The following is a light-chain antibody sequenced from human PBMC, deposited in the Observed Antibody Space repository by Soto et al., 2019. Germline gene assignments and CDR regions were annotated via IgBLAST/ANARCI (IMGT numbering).Light chain of an antibody. CDR3: QHYHNLWT. V-gene: IGKV3-15*01. CDR2: GTYGASA. CDR1: RSVDTS. J-gene: IGKJ1*01. Sequence: EIVMTQSPATRSLSPGERATLSCRASRSVDTSLAWYQQKPGQAPRRLIVGTYGASATRATGVPARFNGSGSGTEFTLTISSMQSEDFALYYCQHYHNLWTFSQGTKVDIK.